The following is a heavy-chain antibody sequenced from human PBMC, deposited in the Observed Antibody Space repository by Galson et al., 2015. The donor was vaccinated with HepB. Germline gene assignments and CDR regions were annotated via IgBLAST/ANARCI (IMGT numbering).Heavy chain of an antibody. V-gene: IGHV3-11*06. D-gene: IGHD6-19*01. J-gene: IGHJ6*02. CDR1: GFSFSDYY. CDR2: ISSRSTYI. Sequence: SLRLSCAASGFSFSDYYMSWIRQAPGKGLEWVSYISSRSTYIKYADSVKGRFTLSRDDAKNSVYLQMDSLRAEDTAVYYCARTVAVADIGLGGMDVWGQGTTVTVSS. CDR3: ARTVAVADIGLGGMDV.